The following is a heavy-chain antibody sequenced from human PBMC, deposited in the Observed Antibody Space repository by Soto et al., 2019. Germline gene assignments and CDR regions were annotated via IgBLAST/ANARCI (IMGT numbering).Heavy chain of an antibody. D-gene: IGHD6-19*01. CDR3: ARETSSGWLDYYYGMDV. J-gene: IGHJ6*02. CDR2: ISAYNGNT. V-gene: IGHV1-18*01. CDR1: GYTFTSYG. Sequence: ASVKVSCKASGYTFTSYGISWVRQAPGQGLEWMGWISAYNGNTNYAQKLQGRVTMTTDTSTSTAYMELRSLRSDDKAVYYCARETSSGWLDYYYGMDVWGQGTTVTVSS.